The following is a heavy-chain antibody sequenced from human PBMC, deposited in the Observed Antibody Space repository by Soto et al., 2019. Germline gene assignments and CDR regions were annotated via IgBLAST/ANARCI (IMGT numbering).Heavy chain of an antibody. V-gene: IGHV4-4*02. Sequence: SETLSLTCAVSGGSISTNKWWSWVRQSPGKGLEWIGEIYHSGSTNYNPSFKSRVAMSVDTSKNQFSLKVSGVSAADTAVYYCATSQKGYNWNYFDHWGQGALVTVSS. J-gene: IGHJ4*02. CDR3: ATSQKGYNWNYFDH. D-gene: IGHD1-20*01. CDR2: IYHSGST. CDR1: GGSISTNKW.